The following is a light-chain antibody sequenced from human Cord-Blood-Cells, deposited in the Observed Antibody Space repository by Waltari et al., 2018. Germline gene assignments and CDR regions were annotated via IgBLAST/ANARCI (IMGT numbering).Light chain of an antibody. J-gene: IGKJ3*01. V-gene: IGKV4-1*01. CDR2: WAS. CDR1: QSVLYSSNNKNY. Sequence: DTGMTQSPDSLAVSLGERATINCKSSQSVLYSSNNKNYLAWYQQKPGQPPKLLIYWASTRESGVPDRFSGSGSGTDFTLTISSLQAEDVAVYYCQQYYSTPLTFGPGTKVDIK. CDR3: QQYYSTPLT.